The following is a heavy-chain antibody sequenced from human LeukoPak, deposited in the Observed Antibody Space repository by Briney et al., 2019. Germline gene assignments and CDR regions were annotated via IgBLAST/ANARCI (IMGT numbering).Heavy chain of an antibody. J-gene: IGHJ4*02. CDR2: IYSGGTP. Sequence: PGGSLRLSCVASGFTVSASYMSWVRLPAGKGLEWVSSIYSGGTPYYSDSFNGRFTISIDTSKNTLYLQMNSLRVDDTAIYYCASHRRSIAAAAYFDHWGQGTRLTVSS. V-gene: IGHV3-53*01. CDR1: GFTVSASY. CDR3: ASHRRSIAAAAYFDH. D-gene: IGHD6-25*01.